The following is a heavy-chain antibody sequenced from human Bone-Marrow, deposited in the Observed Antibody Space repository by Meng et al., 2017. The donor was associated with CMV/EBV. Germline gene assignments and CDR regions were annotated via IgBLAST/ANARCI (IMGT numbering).Heavy chain of an antibody. CDR3: ARGLRFGKGYCSSTSCPGTFDY. J-gene: IGHJ4*02. D-gene: IGHD2-2*01. CDR1: GYTFTSYY. CDR2: INPSGGST. V-gene: IGHV1-46*01. Sequence: SVKVSCKASGYTFTSYYMHWVRQAPGQGLEWMGIINPSGGSTSYAQKFQGRVTMTRDTSTSTVYMELSSLRSEDTAVYYCARGLRFGKGYCSSTSCPGTFDYWGQGTLVTVSS.